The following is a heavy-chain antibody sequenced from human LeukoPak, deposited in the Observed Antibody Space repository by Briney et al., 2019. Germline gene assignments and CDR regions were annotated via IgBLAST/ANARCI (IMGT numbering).Heavy chain of an antibody. CDR1: GFTFRRFA. V-gene: IGHV3-23*01. CDR2: TSASGAST. J-gene: IGHJ4*02. CDR3: AKVRATQYCSGSSCPRGSFDH. Sequence: QPRGSLRLCCAASGFTFRRFAMNWVRQAPGKGLEWVSATSASGASTYYTDSVKGRFTISRDNSQNTLFLQMNSLRAEDTAIYYCAKVRATQYCSGSSCPRGSFDHWRQGNLVTVSS. D-gene: IGHD2-2*01.